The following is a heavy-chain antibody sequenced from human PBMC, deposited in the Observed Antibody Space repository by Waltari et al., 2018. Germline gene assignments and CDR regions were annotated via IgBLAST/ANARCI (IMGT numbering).Heavy chain of an antibody. D-gene: IGHD3-22*01. CDR1: GFTYSSYW. V-gene: IGHV3-74*03. Sequence: EVQLVESGGGLVQPGGSLRLSCAASGFTYSSYWLQWVRQAPGKGLVWVSRINLDGSSTTYADSVKGRFTISRDNAKNSLYLQMNSLRAEDVALYFCAKEGTYYFDSSGYSRGAFDIWGQGTMVIVSS. CDR3: AKEGTYYFDSSGYSRGAFDI. J-gene: IGHJ3*02. CDR2: INLDGSST.